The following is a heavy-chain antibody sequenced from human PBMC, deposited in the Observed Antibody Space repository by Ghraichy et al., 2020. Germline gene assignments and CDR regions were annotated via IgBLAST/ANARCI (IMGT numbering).Heavy chain of an antibody. CDR2: IDWDDDK. V-gene: IGHV2-70*04. CDR3: ARTTIPVGGMGYFDS. Sequence: SGPTLVKPTQTLTLTCTFSGFSLSTTLMRVSWIRQPPGKALEWLARIDWDDDKFYSRSLKTRLTISKDTSKNQVVLTMTNVDPVDTATYYCARTTIPVGGMGYFDSWGQGTLVTVSS. D-gene: IGHD6-19*01. CDR1: GFSLSTTLMR. J-gene: IGHJ4*02.